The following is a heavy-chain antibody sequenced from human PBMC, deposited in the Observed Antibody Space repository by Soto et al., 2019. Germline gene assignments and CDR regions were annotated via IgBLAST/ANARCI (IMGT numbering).Heavy chain of an antibody. D-gene: IGHD2-2*01. Sequence: ASVRVSCKASGYTFTSYGISWVRQAPGQRLEWMGWINAGNGNTKYSQKFQGRVTITRDTSASTAYMELSSLRSEDTAVYYCARDKTKYQPRVFDYWGQGTLVTVSS. V-gene: IGHV1-3*01. J-gene: IGHJ4*02. CDR1: GYTFTSYG. CDR3: ARDKTKYQPRVFDY. CDR2: INAGNGNT.